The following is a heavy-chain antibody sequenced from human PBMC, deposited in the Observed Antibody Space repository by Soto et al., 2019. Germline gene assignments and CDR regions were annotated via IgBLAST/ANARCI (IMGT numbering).Heavy chain of an antibody. Sequence: GGSLRLSCADSGFTFSSYAMHWVRQAPGKGLEWVAVISYDGSNKNYADSVKGRFTISRDNSKNTLYLQMNSLRAEDTAVYYCARGYDFWSGYYYPYGMDVWGQGTTVTVS. CDR2: ISYDGSNK. V-gene: IGHV3-30-3*01. D-gene: IGHD3-3*01. J-gene: IGHJ6*02. CDR1: GFTFSSYA. CDR3: ARGYDFWSGYYYPYGMDV.